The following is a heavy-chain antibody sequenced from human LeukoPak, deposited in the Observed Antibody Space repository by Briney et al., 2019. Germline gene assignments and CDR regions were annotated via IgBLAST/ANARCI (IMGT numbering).Heavy chain of an antibody. V-gene: IGHV3-7*01. CDR3: ARDGFVGAADY. J-gene: IGHJ4*02. Sequence: GGSLRLSCAASGFTFSSNSMNWVRQAPGKGPEWVANINNDGSEKNYVDSVKGRFTISRDNAKNSLFLQMNSLRVEDTAVFYCARDGFVGAADYWGQGTLVTVSS. CDR1: GFTFSSNS. D-gene: IGHD6-13*01. CDR2: INNDGSEK.